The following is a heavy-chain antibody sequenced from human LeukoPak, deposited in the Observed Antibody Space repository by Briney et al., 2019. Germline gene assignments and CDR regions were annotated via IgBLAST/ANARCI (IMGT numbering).Heavy chain of an antibody. CDR1: GFAFSNFD. Sequence: PGGSLRLSCTASGFAFSNFDISWVRQAPGKGLEWVSYISSRGVTIYYSESVKGRFTISRDNAKNSLYLQMNSLRAEDTAVYYCARFDIVVVPAAIDAFDIWGQGTMVTVSS. V-gene: IGHV3-48*04. J-gene: IGHJ3*02. CDR2: ISSRGVTI. CDR3: ARFDIVVVPAAIDAFDI. D-gene: IGHD2-2*01.